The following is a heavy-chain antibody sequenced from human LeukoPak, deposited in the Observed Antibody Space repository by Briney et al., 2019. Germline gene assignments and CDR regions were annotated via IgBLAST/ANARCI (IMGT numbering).Heavy chain of an antibody. V-gene: IGHV3-48*03. D-gene: IGHD6-6*01. CDR1: GFTFSSYE. J-gene: IGHJ4*02. CDR3: ARDAFRQQLVGFDY. Sequence: QTGGSLRLSCAASGFTFSSYEMNWVRQAPGKGLEWVSYISSSGSTIYYADSVKGRFTISRDNAKNSLYLQMNSLRAEDTAVYYCARDAFRQQLVGFDYWGQGTLVTASS. CDR2: ISSSGSTI.